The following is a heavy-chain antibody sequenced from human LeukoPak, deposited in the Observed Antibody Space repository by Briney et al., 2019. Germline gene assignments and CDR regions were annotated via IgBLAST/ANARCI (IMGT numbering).Heavy chain of an antibody. J-gene: IGHJ3*02. CDR1: VYTFTGYY. CDR2: INPNSGGT. Sequence: GASVKVSCKASVYTFTGYYMHWVRQAPGQGLEWMGWINPNSGGTNYAQKFQGRVTMTRDTSISTAYMELSRLRSDDTAVYYCARGEAEVADAFDIWGQGTMVTVSS. CDR3: ARGEAEVADAFDI. D-gene: IGHD3-16*01. V-gene: IGHV1-2*02.